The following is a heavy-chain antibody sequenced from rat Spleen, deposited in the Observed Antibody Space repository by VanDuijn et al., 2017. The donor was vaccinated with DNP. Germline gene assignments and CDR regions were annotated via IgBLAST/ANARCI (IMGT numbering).Heavy chain of an antibody. Sequence: EVQLVESGGDLVQPGRSLKLFCAASGFTFSDYYMAWIRQAPPKGLEWVAYIRYDGGSTKYGDSVKGRFPISRDNAKSTLYLQMNSLRSEDMATYYCARWNSGHFDYWGQGVMVPVSS. V-gene: IGHV5-22*01. CDR1: GFTFSDYY. J-gene: IGHJ2*01. CDR2: IRYDGGST. CDR3: ARWNSGHFDY. D-gene: IGHD4-3*01.